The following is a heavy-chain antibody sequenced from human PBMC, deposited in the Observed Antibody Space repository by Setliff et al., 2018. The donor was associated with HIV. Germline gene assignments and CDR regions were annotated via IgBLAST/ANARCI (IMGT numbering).Heavy chain of an antibody. D-gene: IGHD3-22*01. J-gene: IGHJ4*02. V-gene: IGHV3-11*04. CDR1: GGAFSGYY. CDR2: ISSSGSTI. Sequence: LSLTCAVYGGAFSGYYWSWIRQAPGKGLEWVSYISSSGSTIYYADSVKGRFTISRDNAKNSLYLQMNSLRAEDTAVYYCARDTTYYYDSSGLYLDYWGQGTLVTVSS. CDR3: ARDTTYYYDSSGLYLDY.